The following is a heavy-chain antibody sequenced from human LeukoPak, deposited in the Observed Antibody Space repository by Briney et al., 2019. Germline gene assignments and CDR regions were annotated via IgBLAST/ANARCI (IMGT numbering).Heavy chain of an antibody. V-gene: IGHV4-59*01. J-gene: IGHJ4*02. CDR2: IYYSGST. CDR1: GGSISSYY. CDR3: ARGSHSSGWEYFDY. Sequence: PSETLSLTCTVSGGSISSYYWSWLRQPPGKGLEWIGYIYYSGSTNYNPSLKSRVTISVDTSKNQFSLKLSSVTAADTAVYYCARGSHSSGWEYFDYWGQGTLVTVSS. D-gene: IGHD6-19*01.